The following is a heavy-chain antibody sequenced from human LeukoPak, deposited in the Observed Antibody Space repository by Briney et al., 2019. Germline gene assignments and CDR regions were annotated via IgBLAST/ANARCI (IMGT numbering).Heavy chain of an antibody. CDR2: IYYSGST. V-gene: IGHV4-59*01. Sequence: SETLSLTCTVSGGSINSYYWSWIRQPPGKGLEWIGYIYYSGSTNYNPSLKSRVTISVDTSKNQFSLKLSSVTAADTAVYYCARGTGYSSGWYGNYYYGMDVWGQGTTVTVSS. J-gene: IGHJ6*02. CDR1: GGSINSYY. D-gene: IGHD6-19*01. CDR3: ARGTGYSSGWYGNYYYGMDV.